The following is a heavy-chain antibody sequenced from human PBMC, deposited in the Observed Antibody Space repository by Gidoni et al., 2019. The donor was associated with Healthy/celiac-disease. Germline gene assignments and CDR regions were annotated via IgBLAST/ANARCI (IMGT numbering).Heavy chain of an antibody. Sequence: EVQLVESGGGLVKPGGSLRLSCAASGLTFSSYSMNWVRQAPGKGLEWVSSISSSSSYIYYADSVKGRFTISRDNAKNSLYLQMNSLRAEDTAVYYCARGDSSGYYYRNWGQGTLVTVSS. CDR2: ISSSSSYI. D-gene: IGHD3-22*01. J-gene: IGHJ4*02. CDR1: GLTFSSYS. CDR3: ARGDSSGYYYRN. V-gene: IGHV3-21*01.